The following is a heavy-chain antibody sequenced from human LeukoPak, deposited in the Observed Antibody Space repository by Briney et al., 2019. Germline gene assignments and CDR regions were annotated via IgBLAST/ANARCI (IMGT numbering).Heavy chain of an antibody. Sequence: EGSLRLSCAASGFTFSTYGMSWVRQTPGKGLEWVSAISGSGGSTYYADSVKGRFTISRDNSKNTLYLQMNSLRAEDTALYYCAKVLGGLLRGNFDYWAREPWSPSPQ. D-gene: IGHD1-26*01. CDR2: ISGSGGST. J-gene: IGHJ4*02. V-gene: IGHV3-23*01. CDR3: AKVLGGLLRGNFDY. CDR1: GFTFSTYG.